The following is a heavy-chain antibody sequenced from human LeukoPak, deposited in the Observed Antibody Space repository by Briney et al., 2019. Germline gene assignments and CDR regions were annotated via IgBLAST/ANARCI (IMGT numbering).Heavy chain of an antibody. V-gene: IGHV3-11*04. J-gene: IGHJ3*02. CDR1: GFTFSDYY. D-gene: IGHD3-3*02. CDR2: INTIGTKI. CDR3: ARDKLALTDSAFDT. Sequence: GGSLRLSCAASGFTFSDYYMAWIRQAPGKGLEWLSYINTIGTKIYYADSVKGRFIISRDNAKNSLFLQMNSLRAEDTAVYYCARDKLALTDSAFDTWGQGTVVSVSS.